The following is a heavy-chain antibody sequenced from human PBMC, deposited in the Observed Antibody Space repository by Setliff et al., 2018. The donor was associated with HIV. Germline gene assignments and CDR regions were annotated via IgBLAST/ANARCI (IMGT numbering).Heavy chain of an antibody. V-gene: IGHV1-69*10. CDR2: IIPILGIA. J-gene: IGHJ4*02. D-gene: IGHD3-22*01. CDR3: ARDREYYYDNSGSPSFDY. CDR1: GGTFSSYA. Sequence: GASVKVSCKASGGTFSSYAINWVRQAPGQGLEWMGGIIPILGIANYAQKFQGRVTITADKSTSTAYMELSSLRSEDTAAYYCARDREYYYDNSGSPSFDYWGQGTLVTVSS.